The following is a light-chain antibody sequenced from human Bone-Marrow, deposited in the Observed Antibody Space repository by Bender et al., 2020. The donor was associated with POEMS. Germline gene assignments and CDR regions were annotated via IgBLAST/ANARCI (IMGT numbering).Light chain of an antibody. CDR2: DVD. CDR3: ETWDSNTLV. CDR1: SRDIGAYDY. J-gene: IGLJ3*02. Sequence: QSALTQFASVSGSPGQSITISCTGTSRDIGAYDYVSWYQQHPGKAPKLIIFDVDGRPSGISDRFSGSKSGNTASLTISGLQAEDEADYYCETWDSNTLVFGGGTKLTVL. V-gene: IGLV2-14*03.